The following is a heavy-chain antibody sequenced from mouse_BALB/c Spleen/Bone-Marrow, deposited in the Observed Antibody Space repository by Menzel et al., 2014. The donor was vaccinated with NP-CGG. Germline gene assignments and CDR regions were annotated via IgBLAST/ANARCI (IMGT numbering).Heavy chain of an antibody. CDR1: GHSFPSFG. CDR3: AKNYAKGFAY. CDR2: IWGDGST. V-gene: IGHV2-3*01. D-gene: IGHD2-1*01. Sequence: VERVESGAGLAALSQRVYITCTLSGHSFPSFGESWVRQPPGKGLEWLGGIWGDGSTNYHSALISRLSISKDNSKSQVCVKLNSLQTDDTATYYCAKNYAKGFAYRRQWPPVTAAA. J-gene: IGHJ3*01.